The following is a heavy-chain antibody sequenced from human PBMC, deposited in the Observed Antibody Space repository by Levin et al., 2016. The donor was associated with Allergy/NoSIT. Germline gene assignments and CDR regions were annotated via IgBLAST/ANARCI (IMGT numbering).Heavy chain of an antibody. J-gene: IGHJ5*02. Sequence: ASVKVSCKGSGYTFTNYGINWVRQAPGRGLEWMGWIRPYNGETKFAQRFHGRVTLTTDIFKRTAYMELTTLTSDDTAVYYCARDLATSGWVHYVDLWGQGTVVTVSS. CDR2: IRPYNGET. D-gene: IGHD6-19*01. CDR1: GYTFTNYG. V-gene: IGHV1-18*04. CDR3: ARDLATSGWVHYVDL.